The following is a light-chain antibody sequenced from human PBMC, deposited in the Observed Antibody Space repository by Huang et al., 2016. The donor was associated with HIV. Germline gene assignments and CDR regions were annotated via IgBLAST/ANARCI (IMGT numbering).Light chain of an antibody. Sequence: ERVMTQSPAPLSGAPGERVTLSCRASHSVRSNLAWYQQKPGQAPRLLINGASTRATGIPAGFSGSGSGTEFTLAISSLQSEDSGVYFCQQYDNWPLTFGQGTRLEIK. CDR1: HSVRSN. J-gene: IGKJ5*01. CDR3: QQYDNWPLT. V-gene: IGKV3-15*01. CDR2: GAS.